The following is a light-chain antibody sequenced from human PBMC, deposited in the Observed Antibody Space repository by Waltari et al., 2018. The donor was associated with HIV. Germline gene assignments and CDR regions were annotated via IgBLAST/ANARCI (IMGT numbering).Light chain of an antibody. V-gene: IGKV1-33*01. J-gene: IGKJ2*01. CDR1: QDIRNF. CDR2: DAS. CDR3: QQYDNLPYI. Sequence: DIQMTQSPSSLSASVGDRVTITCQASQDIRNFLHWYQQKPGKAPKLLIYDASNLETGVPSRFSGSGSGTHFTFTISSLQPADIATYYCQQYDNLPYIFGQGTKVEIK.